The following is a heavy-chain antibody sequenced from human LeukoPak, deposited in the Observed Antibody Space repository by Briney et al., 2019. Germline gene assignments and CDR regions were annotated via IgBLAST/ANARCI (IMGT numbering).Heavy chain of an antibody. V-gene: IGHV1-58*02. D-gene: IGHD3-22*01. CDR3: AAVNQADSSGYYYFDY. Sequence: SVKVSCKASGFTFTSSAMQWVRQARGQRLEWIGWIVVGSGNTNYAQKFQERVTITGDMSTSTAYMELSSLRSEDTAVYYCAAVNQADSSGYYYFDYWGQGTLVTVSS. J-gene: IGHJ4*02. CDR2: IVVGSGNT. CDR1: GFTFTSSA.